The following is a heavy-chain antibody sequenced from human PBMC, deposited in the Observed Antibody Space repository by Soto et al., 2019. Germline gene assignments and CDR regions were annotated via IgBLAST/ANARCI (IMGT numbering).Heavy chain of an antibody. V-gene: IGHV3-23*01. Sequence: EVQLLESGGGLVQPGGSLRLSCAASGFTFSTYAMSWVRQAPGKGLEWVSSFSGSGGSTYYADSVKGRFTISRDNSKNTLYLRMYSLRAEDTAVYYCAKDGSYYDFDYWGQGTLVTVSS. D-gene: IGHD3-3*01. CDR2: FSGSGGST. CDR3: AKDGSYYDFDY. CDR1: GFTFSTYA. J-gene: IGHJ4*02.